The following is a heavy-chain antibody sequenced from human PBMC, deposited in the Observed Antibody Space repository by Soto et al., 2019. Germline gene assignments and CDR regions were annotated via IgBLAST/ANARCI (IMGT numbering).Heavy chain of an antibody. D-gene: IGHD2-8*01. J-gene: IGHJ6*02. CDR2: VRSKIHSYAT. CDR1: GFTFSRSD. Sequence: GSLRLSCSASGFTFSRSDLHWVRQAPGKGLEWVGRVRSKIHSYATSFADSVRGRFTISRNDSDNTVSLEMSGLKSEDTALYYCSRHEEGRRMVFYGMDVWGQGTTVTVSS. CDR3: SRHEEGRRMVFYGMDV. V-gene: IGHV3-73*01.